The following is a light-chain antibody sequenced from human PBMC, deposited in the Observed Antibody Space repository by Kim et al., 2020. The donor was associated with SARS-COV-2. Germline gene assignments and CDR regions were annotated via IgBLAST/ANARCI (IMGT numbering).Light chain of an antibody. J-gene: IGKJ4*01. Sequence: LSPGERATRSCRASQSVSSYLAWYQQKPGQAPRLLIYDASNRATGIPARFSGSGSGTDFTLSISSLEPEDFAVYYCQQRSNRPPLTFGGGTKLEI. CDR3: QQRSNRPPLT. CDR1: QSVSSY. V-gene: IGKV3-11*01. CDR2: DAS.